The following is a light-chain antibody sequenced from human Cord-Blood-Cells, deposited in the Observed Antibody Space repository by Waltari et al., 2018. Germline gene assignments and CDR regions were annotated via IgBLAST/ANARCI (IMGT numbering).Light chain of an antibody. CDR1: QSISSW. Sequence: DIQMTQSTSTLSASVGDRVTITCRASQSISSWLAWYQQKPGKAPKLLIYKASSFESGFPPCVPRLCSLPPVPLPLLRLPPDDFATYYCQQYNSYWTFGQGTKVEIK. CDR2: KAS. J-gene: IGKJ1*01. V-gene: IGKV1-5*03. CDR3: QQYNSYWT.